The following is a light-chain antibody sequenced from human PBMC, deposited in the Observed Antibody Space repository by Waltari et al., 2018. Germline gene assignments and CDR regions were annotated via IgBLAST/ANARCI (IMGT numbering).Light chain of an antibody. CDR3: LSYTTSDILGV. V-gene: IGLV2-14*01. CDR2: EVG. Sequence: QSALTQPASVSGSPGQSITISGTGSSSDIGDDIVAGSPHHPGKAPKLMIYEVGSRPPGVSNRFSGSKSGNTASLTISGLQAEDEADYYCLSYTTSDILGVFGGGTKLTVL. J-gene: IGLJ3*02. CDR1: SSDIGDDI.